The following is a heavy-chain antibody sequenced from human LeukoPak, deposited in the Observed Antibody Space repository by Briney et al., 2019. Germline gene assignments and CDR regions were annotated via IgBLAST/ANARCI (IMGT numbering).Heavy chain of an antibody. D-gene: IGHD6-13*01. CDR1: GYTFTRYY. CDR3: ARVAAAGGFDP. J-gene: IGHJ5*02. Sequence: ASVKVSCKASGYTFTRYYMHWVRQAPGQGLEWMGIINPNGGRTIYAKTFQGRVAMIRETSTTTVYSEMSSSRTGDQTVYYWARVAAAGGFDPWGQGTLVTVSS. CDR2: INPNGGRT. V-gene: IGHV1-46*01.